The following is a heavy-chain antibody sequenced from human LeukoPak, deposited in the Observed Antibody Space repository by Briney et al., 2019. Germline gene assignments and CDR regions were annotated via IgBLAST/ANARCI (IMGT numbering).Heavy chain of an antibody. V-gene: IGHV1-24*01. CDR1: GYTLTELS. Sequence: VASVKVSCKVSGYTLTELSMHWVRQAPGKGLEWMGGFDPEDGETIYAQKFQGRVTMTEDTSTDTAYMELSSLRSEDTAVYYCASRGYCSGDYCRHGIWFDPWGQGTLVTVSS. CDR2: FDPEDGET. CDR3: ASRGYCSGDYCRHGIWFDP. D-gene: IGHD2-15*01. J-gene: IGHJ5*02.